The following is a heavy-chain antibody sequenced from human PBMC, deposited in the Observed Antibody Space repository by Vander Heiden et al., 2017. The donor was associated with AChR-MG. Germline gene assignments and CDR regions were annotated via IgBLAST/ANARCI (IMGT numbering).Heavy chain of an antibody. Sequence: QVQLVASGGGVVQPGRSLRLSCAASGFTFGSYGMHWGRQAPGKGLEWVAVIWYDGSNKYYADSVKGRFTISRDNSKNTLYLQMNSLRAEDTAVYYCARDRMGTTKWYFDLWGRGTLVTVSS. J-gene: IGHJ2*01. V-gene: IGHV3-33*01. D-gene: IGHD4-4*01. CDR2: IWYDGSNK. CDR1: GFTFGSYG. CDR3: ARDRMGTTKWYFDL.